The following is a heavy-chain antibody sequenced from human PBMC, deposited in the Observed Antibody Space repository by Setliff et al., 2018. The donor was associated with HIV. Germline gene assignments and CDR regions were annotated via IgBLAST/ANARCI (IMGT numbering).Heavy chain of an antibody. D-gene: IGHD4-17*01. CDR3: ARFEVTPVTTRDS. Sequence: PSETLSLTCRLSGDSIVFDDSTRSYHCSWIRQPPGKGLEWIGSTPYRGRTNYNPSLRSRVTISLDKSKNQFSVKLTSVTAADSAVYYCARFEVTPVTTRDSWGQGTLVTVSS. CDR1: GDSIVFDDSTRSYH. V-gene: IGHV4-39*07. J-gene: IGHJ4*02. CDR2: TPYRGRT.